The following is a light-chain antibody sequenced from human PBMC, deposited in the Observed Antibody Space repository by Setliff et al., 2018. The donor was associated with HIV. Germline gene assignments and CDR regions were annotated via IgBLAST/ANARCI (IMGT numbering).Light chain of an antibody. J-gene: IGLJ1*01. V-gene: IGLV1-44*01. CDR1: SSNIGSNT. CDR2: SSN. CDR3: AAWDDSLTGYV. Sequence: QSVLTQPPSASRTPGQKVTISCSGSSSNIGSNTVNWYQQLPGTAPKLLIYSSNVRPSRVPDRFSGSKSGTSASLAISGLQAEDEADYYCAAWDDSLTGYVFGTGTKV.